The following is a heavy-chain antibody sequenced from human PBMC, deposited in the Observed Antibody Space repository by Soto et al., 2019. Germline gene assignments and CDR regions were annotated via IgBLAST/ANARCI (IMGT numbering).Heavy chain of an antibody. D-gene: IGHD5-12*01. Sequence: PSATLSLTCTVSGGSISSYYWSWIRQPPGKGLEWIGYIYYSGSTNYNPSLKSRVTISVDTSKNQFSLKLSSVTAADTAVYYCARGGDGYNFDYWGQGTLVTVSS. CDR1: GGSISSYY. CDR3: ARGGDGYNFDY. CDR2: IYYSGST. J-gene: IGHJ4*02. V-gene: IGHV4-59*01.